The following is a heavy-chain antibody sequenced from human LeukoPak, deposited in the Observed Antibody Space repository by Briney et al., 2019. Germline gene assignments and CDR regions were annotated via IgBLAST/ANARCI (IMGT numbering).Heavy chain of an antibody. CDR1: GFTFSNYG. D-gene: IGHD2-15*01. Sequence: GRSLRLSCVASGFTFSNYGMHWVRQAPGKGLEWVAVISYDGNNEYYADSAKGRFSISRDNSKNTLYLQMNSLRAEDTAVYYCAKEQSGYCSGGSCLHYFDYWGQGTLVTVSS. J-gene: IGHJ4*02. V-gene: IGHV3-33*05. CDR2: ISYDGNNE. CDR3: AKEQSGYCSGGSCLHYFDY.